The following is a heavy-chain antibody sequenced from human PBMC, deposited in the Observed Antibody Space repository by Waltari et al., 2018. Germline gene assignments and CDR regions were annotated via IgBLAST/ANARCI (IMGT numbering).Heavy chain of an antibody. J-gene: IGHJ4*02. D-gene: IGHD7-27*01. CDR1: VGSLSTYY. V-gene: IGHV4-59*01. CDR3: ARGTQLGPGDY. CDR2: IYYSGST. Sequence: QVQLQESGPGLVKPSATLSLTCTPPVGSLSTYYWTWIRQPPGKGLEWIGYIYYSGSTNYNPSLKSRVTISVDTSKNQFSLKLSSVTAADTAVYYCARGTQLGPGDYWGQGTLVTVSS.